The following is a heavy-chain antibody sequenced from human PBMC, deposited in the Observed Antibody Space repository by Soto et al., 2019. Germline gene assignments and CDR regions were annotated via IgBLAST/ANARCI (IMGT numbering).Heavy chain of an antibody. CDR3: ARDRYDYGSGNFYNRIDF. D-gene: IGHD3-10*01. J-gene: IGHJ4*02. CDR2: IIPIFGTP. Sequence: QVQLVQSGAEVKKPGSSVKVSCKASGGIFSTYAISWLRQAPGQGLEWMGGIIPIFGTPNYAQRFQGRVTITANESMRTAYMKLSRLRSEDTAGYYCARDRYDYGSGNFYNRIDFWGQGTLVTVSS. CDR1: GGIFSTYA. V-gene: IGHV1-69*01.